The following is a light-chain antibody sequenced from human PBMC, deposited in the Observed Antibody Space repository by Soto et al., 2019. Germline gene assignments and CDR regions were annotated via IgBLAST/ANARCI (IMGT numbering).Light chain of an antibody. J-gene: IGLJ3*02. CDR2: EGS. CDR3: CSYAGSLWV. V-gene: IGLV2-23*01. Sequence: QSVLTQPASVSGSPGQSITISCTGTSSDVGSYNLVSWYQQHPGKAPKLMIYEGSKRPSGVSNRFSGSKSGNTASLTISGLQAEDEAVYYCCSYAGSLWVFGGGTQLTVL. CDR1: SSDVGSYNL.